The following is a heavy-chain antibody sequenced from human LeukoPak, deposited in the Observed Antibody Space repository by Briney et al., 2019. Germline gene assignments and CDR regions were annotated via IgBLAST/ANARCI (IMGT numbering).Heavy chain of an antibody. V-gene: IGHV3-30*02. CDR1: GFTFRSYG. J-gene: IGHJ6*03. CDR3: AKDQKRGYSYGYLFYYYYMDV. Sequence: GGSLRLSCAVSGFTFRSYGMHWVRQAPGKGLEWVAFIRYDGSNKYYADYVKGRFTISRDNSKNTQYLQMNSLRAEDTAVYYCAKDQKRGYSYGYLFYYYYMDVWGKGTTVTISS. D-gene: IGHD5-18*01. CDR2: IRYDGSNK.